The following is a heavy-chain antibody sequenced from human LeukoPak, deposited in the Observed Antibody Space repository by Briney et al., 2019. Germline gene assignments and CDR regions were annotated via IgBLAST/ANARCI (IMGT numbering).Heavy chain of an antibody. CDR3: ARRDDSSGWYPNWFDP. J-gene: IGHJ5*02. V-gene: IGHV5-51*01. CDR1: GYSFTSYW. Sequence: GESLKISCKGSGYSFTSYWIGWVRQMPGKGLEWMGIIYPGDSDTRYSPSFQGQVTISANKSISTAYLQWSSLKASDTAMYYCARRDDSSGWYPNWFDPWGQGTLVTVSS. CDR2: IYPGDSDT. D-gene: IGHD6-19*01.